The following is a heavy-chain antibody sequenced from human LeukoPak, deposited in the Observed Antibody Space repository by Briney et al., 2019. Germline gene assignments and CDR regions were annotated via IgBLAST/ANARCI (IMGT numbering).Heavy chain of an antibody. Sequence: KTSETLSLTCTVSGGSISSSSYYWGWIRQPPGKGLEWIGSIYHSGSTYYNPSLKSRVTISVDTSKNQFSLKLSSVTAADTAVYYCARDGEPAAIISSGWYPTWGQGTLVTVSS. J-gene: IGHJ5*02. CDR1: GGSISSSSYY. CDR2: IYHSGST. CDR3: ARDGEPAAIISSGWYPT. V-gene: IGHV4-39*07. D-gene: IGHD6-19*01.